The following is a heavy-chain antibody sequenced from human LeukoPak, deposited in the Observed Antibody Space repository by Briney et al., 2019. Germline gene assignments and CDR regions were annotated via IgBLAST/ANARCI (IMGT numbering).Heavy chain of an antibody. CDR1: GGSISSGSYY. J-gene: IGHJ4*02. D-gene: IGHD5-12*01. V-gene: IGHV4-61*02. CDR2: TYTSGST. CDR3: ARLGGYSGYDLDY. Sequence: SETLSLTCTVSGGSISSGSYYWSWIRQPARKGLEWIGRTYTSGSTNYNPSLKSRVTISLDTSKNQFSLKLTSVTAADTAVYYCARLGGYSGYDLDYWGQGTLVTVSS.